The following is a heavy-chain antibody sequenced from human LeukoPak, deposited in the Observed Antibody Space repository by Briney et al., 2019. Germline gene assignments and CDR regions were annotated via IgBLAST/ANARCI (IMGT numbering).Heavy chain of an antibody. D-gene: IGHD3-10*01. CDR3: AIRFSRGSGSAIDY. Sequence: AAVKVSCKASGYTFTSYDINRVRQATGQGLEWMGWMNPNSANTGYAQNFQGRVTMTRNTSISTAYMELSRLRSEDTAVYYCAIRFSRGSGSAIDYWGQGTLVTVSS. J-gene: IGHJ4*02. V-gene: IGHV1-8*01. CDR2: MNPNSANT. CDR1: GYTFTSYD.